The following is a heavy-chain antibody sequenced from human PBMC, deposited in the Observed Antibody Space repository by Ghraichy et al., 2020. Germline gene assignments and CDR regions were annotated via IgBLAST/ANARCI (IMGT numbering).Heavy chain of an antibody. CDR1: GFTFTSYT. CDR2: ISYDGSDK. V-gene: IGHV3-30*04. D-gene: IGHD2-8*01. Sequence: GGSLRLSCAASGFTFTSYTMHWVRQAPGKRLEWVAVISYDGSDKYNADSVKGRFTISRDNSKYTLYLQMNSLRAEDTAVYFCARGSDSGMLLGPLYDYWGQGTLVTVSS. CDR3: ARGSDSGMLLGPLYDY. J-gene: IGHJ4*02.